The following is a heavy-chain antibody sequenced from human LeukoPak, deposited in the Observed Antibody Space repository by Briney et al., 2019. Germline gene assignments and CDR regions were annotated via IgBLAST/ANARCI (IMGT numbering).Heavy chain of an antibody. CDR3: AKVRGVAEYFQH. V-gene: IGHV3-23*01. J-gene: IGHJ1*01. CDR1: GFPFSSYA. D-gene: IGHD2-15*01. CDR2: ISGSGGST. Sequence: QPGGSLRLSCAASGFPFSSYAMSWVRQAPGKGLEWVSAISGSGGSTYYADSVKGRFTISRDNSKNTLYLQMNSLRAEDTAVYYCAKVRGVAEYFQHWGQGTLVTVSS.